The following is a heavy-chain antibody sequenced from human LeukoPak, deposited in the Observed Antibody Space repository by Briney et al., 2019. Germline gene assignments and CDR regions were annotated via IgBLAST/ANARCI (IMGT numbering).Heavy chain of an antibody. CDR3: ARGAHYYGSGIIRDAFDI. D-gene: IGHD3-10*01. Sequence: GGSLRLSCAASGFTFSSYGMHWVRQAPGKGLEWVAVIWYDGSNKYYADSVKGRFTISRDNSKNTLYLQMNSLRAEDTAVYYCARGAHYYGSGIIRDAFDIWGQGTMVTVSS. J-gene: IGHJ3*02. CDR2: IWYDGSNK. CDR1: GFTFSSYG. V-gene: IGHV3-33*01.